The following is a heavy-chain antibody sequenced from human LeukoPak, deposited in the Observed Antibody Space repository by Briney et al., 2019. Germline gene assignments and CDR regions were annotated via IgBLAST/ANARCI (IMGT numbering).Heavy chain of an antibody. V-gene: IGHV1-46*03. CDR3: ARDRYCTNGVCHIADY. J-gene: IGHJ4*02. D-gene: IGHD2-8*01. CDR1: GYTFTSYY. CDR2: INPSGGST. Sequence: ASVKVSCKASGYTFTSYYMHWVRQAPGQGLEWIGIINPSGGSTSYAQKFQGRVTMTRDASTSTVYMELSSLRSEDTAVYYCARDRYCTNGVCHIADYWGQGTLVTASS.